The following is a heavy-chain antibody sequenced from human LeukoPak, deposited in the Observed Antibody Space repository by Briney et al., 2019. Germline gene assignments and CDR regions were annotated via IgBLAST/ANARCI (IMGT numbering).Heavy chain of an antibody. CDR3: ARDRGDPKNYYYYMGV. J-gene: IGHJ6*03. CDR2: INPNSGGT. CDR1: GYTFTGYY. V-gene: IGHV1-2*02. Sequence: ASVTVSCKASGYTFTGYYMHWVRQAPGQGLEWMGWINPNSGGTNYAQKFQGRVTMTRDTSISTAYMELSRLRSDDTAVYYCARDRGDPKNYYYYMGVWGKGTTVTVSS.